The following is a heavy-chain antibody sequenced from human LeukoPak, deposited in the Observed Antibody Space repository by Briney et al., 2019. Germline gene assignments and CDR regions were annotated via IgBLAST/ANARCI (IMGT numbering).Heavy chain of an antibody. CDR3: VREVGAADF. D-gene: IGHD2-15*01. J-gene: IGHJ4*02. V-gene: IGHV3-48*01. Sequence: QPGGSLRLSCAASGFTFSSYSMNWVRQAPGKGLEWVSYIDTGSSTIYYADSVKGRFTISRDNAKNSLYLQMNSLRVEDTAVYYCVREVGAADFWGQGTLVTVSS. CDR1: GFTFSSYS. CDR2: IDTGSSTI.